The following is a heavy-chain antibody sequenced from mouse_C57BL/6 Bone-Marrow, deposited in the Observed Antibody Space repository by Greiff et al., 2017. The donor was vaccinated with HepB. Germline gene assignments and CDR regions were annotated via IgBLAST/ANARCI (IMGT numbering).Heavy chain of an antibody. V-gene: IGHV14-4*01. CDR3: PYGYFDY. Sequence: VQLKESGAELVRPGASVKLSCTASGFNIKDDYMHWVKQRPEQGLEWIGWIDPENGDTEYASKFQGKATITADTSSNTAYLQLSSLTSEDTAVYYCPYGYFDYWGQGTTLTVSS. CDR1: GFNIKDDY. J-gene: IGHJ2*01. D-gene: IGHD1-1*02. CDR2: IDPENGDT.